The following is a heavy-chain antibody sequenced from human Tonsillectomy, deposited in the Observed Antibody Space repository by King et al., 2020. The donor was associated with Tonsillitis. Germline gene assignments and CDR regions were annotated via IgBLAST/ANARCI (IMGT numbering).Heavy chain of an antibody. D-gene: IGHD3-3*01. J-gene: IGHJ4*02. CDR1: GGSISSSDYY. Sequence: QLQESGTGLVRPSETLSLTCTVSGGSISSSDYYWGWIRQPPGQGLEWIGSIYSGGYTYYNPSLKSRVSMSLDTSKNQFSLNLTSVTAADTAVYYCARTITIFGVVSDYWGQGTLVTVSS. CDR3: ARTITIFGVVSDY. CDR2: IYSGGYT. V-gene: IGHV4-39*01.